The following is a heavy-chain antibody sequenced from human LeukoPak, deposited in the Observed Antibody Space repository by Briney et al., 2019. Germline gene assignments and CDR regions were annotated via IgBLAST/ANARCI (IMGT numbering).Heavy chain of an antibody. J-gene: IGHJ4*02. CDR1: GYSISSGYY. Sequence: PSETLSLTCTVSGYSISSGYYWGWIRQPPGKGPEWIGSFYHSGSTYYNPSLKSRVTISIDTSKNQFSLRLSSVTAADTAVYYCARIWSPPVFGSGRPPYFDYWGQGTLVTVSS. CDR3: ARIWSPPVFGSGRPPYFDY. V-gene: IGHV4-38-2*02. CDR2: FYHSGST. D-gene: IGHD3-10*01.